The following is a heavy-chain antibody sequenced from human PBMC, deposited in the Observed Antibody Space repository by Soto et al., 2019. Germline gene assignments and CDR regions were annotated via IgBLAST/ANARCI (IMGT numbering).Heavy chain of an antibody. V-gene: IGHV3-30*03. CDR1: GFTFSHYG. Sequence: QVQLVESGGGVVQPGRSLRLSCAASGFTFSHYGIHWVRQAPGKGLEWLAVISYDGSNKHYADSVKGRFTVSRDNSKNTLYLQMNSLRAEDPAGYFCARYSGKYQGPIDYWGQGTLVTVSS. D-gene: IGHD1-26*01. CDR3: ARYSGKYQGPIDY. CDR2: ISYDGSNK. J-gene: IGHJ4*02.